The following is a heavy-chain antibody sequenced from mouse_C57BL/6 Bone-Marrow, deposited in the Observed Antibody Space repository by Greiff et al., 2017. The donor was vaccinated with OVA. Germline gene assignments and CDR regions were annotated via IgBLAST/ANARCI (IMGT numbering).Heavy chain of an antibody. J-gene: IGHJ1*03. CDR3: GRRARGWYFDV. CDR2: IDPSDSET. V-gene: IGHV1-52*01. CDR1: GYTFTSYW. Sequence: QVQLQQPGAELVRPGSSVKLSCKASGYTFTSYWMHWVKQRPIQGLEWIGNIDPSDSETHYNQKFKDKATLTVDKSSSTAYMQLSSLTSEDAAVYYCGRRARGWYFDVWGTGTTVTVSS.